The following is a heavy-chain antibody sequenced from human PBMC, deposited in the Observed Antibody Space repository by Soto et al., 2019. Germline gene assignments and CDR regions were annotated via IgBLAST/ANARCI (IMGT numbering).Heavy chain of an antibody. CDR3: AREDMLGYCTNGVCPPEDYYYGMDV. J-gene: IGHJ6*02. V-gene: IGHV1-2*04. CDR2: INPNSGGT. D-gene: IGHD2-8*01. CDR1: GYTFTGYY. Sequence: ASVKVSCKASGYTFTGYYMHWVRQAPGQGLEWMGWINPNSGGTNYAQKFQGWVTMTRDTSISTAYMELSRLRSDDTAVYYCAREDMLGYCTNGVCPPEDYYYGMDVWGQGTTVTVSS.